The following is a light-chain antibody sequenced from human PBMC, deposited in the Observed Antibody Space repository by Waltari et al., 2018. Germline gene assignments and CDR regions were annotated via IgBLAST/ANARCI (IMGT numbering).Light chain of an antibody. J-gene: IGKJ1*01. Sequence: IVLTQSPATLSLSPGERAALSCRASQRISRYLAWYQQNPGQAPRLLIYDASNRATGIQARFRCRGSETAFTLSISTLEPEDFAVYYCQPRDNWPRTFGQGTRVEV. CDR2: DAS. CDR3: QPRDNWPRT. V-gene: IGKV3-11*01. CDR1: QRISRY.